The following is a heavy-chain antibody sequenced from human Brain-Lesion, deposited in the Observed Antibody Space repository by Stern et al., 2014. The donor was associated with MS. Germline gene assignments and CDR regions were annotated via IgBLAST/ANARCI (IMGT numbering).Heavy chain of an antibody. D-gene: IGHD1-1*01. CDR2: ITNGGST. CDR1: GFTVSRDY. J-gene: IGHJ4*02. Sequence: VQLVQSGGGVIRPGGSLRLSCTASGFTVSRDYMTWVRQAPGKGLEWVSLITNGGSTFYTDSVKGRFTISRDDSKNTVYLHMTSLRAEDTAMYYCARDTSSPERSDWWGQGTLVTVSS. CDR3: ARDTSSPERSDW. V-gene: IGHV3-53*01.